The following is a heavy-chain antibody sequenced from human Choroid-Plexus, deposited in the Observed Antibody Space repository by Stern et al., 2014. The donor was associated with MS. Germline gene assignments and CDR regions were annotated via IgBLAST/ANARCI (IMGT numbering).Heavy chain of an antibody. CDR1: GFSFSTYA. J-gene: IGHJ1*01. CDR2: ISGRGGPT. Sequence: EVQLVESGGGLVQPGGSLRLSCAASGFSFSTYAMSWVRQTPGKGLQGVSGISGRGGPTYYAESVKGRFTISRDNSKNTLYLQMDSLRADDTAVYYCAKWPHHIAVAGTRYFQHWGQGTLVTVSS. D-gene: IGHD6-19*01. V-gene: IGHV3-23*04. CDR3: AKWPHHIAVAGTRYFQH.